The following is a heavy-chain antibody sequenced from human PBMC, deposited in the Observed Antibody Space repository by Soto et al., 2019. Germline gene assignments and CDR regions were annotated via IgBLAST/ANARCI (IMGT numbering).Heavy chain of an antibody. CDR1: GFPFSTYW. Sequence: EVQLLGSGGGLVQPGGSLRLSCVGSGFPFSTYWMNWVRQAPGKGLEWVANINPDGTVGTYVDSVRGRFTTSRDNAKNSLYLQMNSLRADYTAVYFCAGWGGHDDNYWGPGIMVTVSS. CDR2: INPDGTVG. D-gene: IGHD3-16*01. CDR3: AGWGGHDDNY. J-gene: IGHJ4*02. V-gene: IGHV3-7*03.